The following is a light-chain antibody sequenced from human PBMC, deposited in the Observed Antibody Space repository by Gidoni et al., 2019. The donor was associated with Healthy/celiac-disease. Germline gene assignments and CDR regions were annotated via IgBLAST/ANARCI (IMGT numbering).Light chain of an antibody. CDR2: WAS. V-gene: IGKV4-1*01. J-gene: IGKJ2*01. CDR3: QQYYSTPYT. CDR1: QSVLYSSNNTYY. Sequence: DIVMSKSPDSMAVSLGERPTINCKSSQSVLYSSNNTYYLDLYQQKPGQPPKLLIYWASTRESGVPDRFSGSGSGTDFTLTISSLQAEDVAVYYCQQYYSTPYTFGQGTKLEIK.